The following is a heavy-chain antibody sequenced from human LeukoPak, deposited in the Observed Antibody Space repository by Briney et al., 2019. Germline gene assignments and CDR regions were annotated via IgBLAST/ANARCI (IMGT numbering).Heavy chain of an antibody. CDR1: GFTFSSYG. V-gene: IGHV3-30*18. J-gene: IGHJ4*02. Sequence: GGSLRLSCAASGFTFSSYGMHWVRQAPGKGLEWVAVISYDGSNKYYSDSVKGRFTISRDNSKNTLYLQMNSLRAEDTAVYYCAKDDYYDTSGYRDWGQGTLVTVSS. CDR2: ISYDGSNK. CDR3: AKDDYYDTSGYRD. D-gene: IGHD3-22*01.